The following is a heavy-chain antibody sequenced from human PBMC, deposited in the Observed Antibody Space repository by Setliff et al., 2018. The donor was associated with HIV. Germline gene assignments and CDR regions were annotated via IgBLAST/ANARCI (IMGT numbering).Heavy chain of an antibody. Sequence: KPSETLSLTCTVSGGSLSSHYWSWLRQSPKNGLEWIGYVYYSGSTNYNPSLKSRVTISVDTSKNQFSLKLSSVTAADTAVYYCARTEDYSFGDAPFDYWGHGTLVTVSS. J-gene: IGHJ4*01. D-gene: IGHD5-18*01. CDR3: ARTEDYSFGDAPFDY. CDR1: GGSLSSHY. CDR2: VYYSGST. V-gene: IGHV4-59*11.